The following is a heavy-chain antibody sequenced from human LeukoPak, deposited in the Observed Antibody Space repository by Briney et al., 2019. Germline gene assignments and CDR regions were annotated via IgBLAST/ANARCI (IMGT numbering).Heavy chain of an antibody. D-gene: IGHD4-23*01. Sequence: GGSLRLSCTGSGFTLSTYAMNWVRRAPGQGLEWVSSISSSSSDIYYTDSVKGRFTISRDNAKNSLYLQMNSLRAEDTAVYYCVTDYGGSSGAFDIWGQGTMVTVSS. CDR2: ISSSSSDI. V-gene: IGHV3-21*01. CDR1: GFTLSTYA. CDR3: VTDYGGSSGAFDI. J-gene: IGHJ3*02.